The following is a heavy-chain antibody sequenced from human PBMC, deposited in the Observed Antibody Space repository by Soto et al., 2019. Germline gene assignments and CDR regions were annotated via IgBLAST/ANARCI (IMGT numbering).Heavy chain of an antibody. V-gene: IGHV1-3*01. D-gene: IGHD2-15*01. Sequence: QVQLVQSGAEVKKPGASVKVSCKASGYTFTSYAMHWVRQAPGQRLEWMGWINAGNGNTKYSQKFQGRVTITRDTSASTAYMELSSLRSEDTAVYYCARGYRGGSWGYYFDYWGQGTLVTVSS. CDR1: GYTFTSYA. CDR3: ARGYRGGSWGYYFDY. J-gene: IGHJ4*02. CDR2: INAGNGNT.